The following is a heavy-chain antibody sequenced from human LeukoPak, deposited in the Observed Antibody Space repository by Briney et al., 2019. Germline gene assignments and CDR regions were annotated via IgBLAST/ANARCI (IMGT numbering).Heavy chain of an antibody. CDR1: GFTFDDYA. CDR2: ISWNSGSI. V-gene: IGHV3-9*01. D-gene: IGHD6-13*01. J-gene: IGHJ3*02. Sequence: GGSLRLSCAASGFTFDDYAMHWVRQAPGKGLEGVSGISWNSGSIGYADSVKGRFTISRDNAKNSLYLQMNSLRAEDTALYYCAKTLAAAGTSPDAFDIWGQGTMVTVSS. CDR3: AKTLAAAGTSPDAFDI.